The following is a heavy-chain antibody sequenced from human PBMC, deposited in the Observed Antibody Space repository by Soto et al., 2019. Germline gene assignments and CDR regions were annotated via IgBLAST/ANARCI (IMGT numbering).Heavy chain of an antibody. CDR1: GFTFSSYG. V-gene: IGHV3-30*18. CDR3: AQVGWDSSGYYFDY. Sequence: QVQLVESGGGVVQPGRSLRLSCAASGFTFSSYGMHWVRQAPGKGLEWVAVISYDGSNKYYADSVKGRFTISRDNSKNTLYLQMNSLRAEDTAVYYFAQVGWDSSGYYFDYWGQGTLVTVSS. CDR2: ISYDGSNK. D-gene: IGHD3-22*01. J-gene: IGHJ4*02.